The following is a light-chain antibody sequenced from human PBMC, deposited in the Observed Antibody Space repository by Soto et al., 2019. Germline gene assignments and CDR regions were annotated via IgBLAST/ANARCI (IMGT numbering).Light chain of an antibody. Sequence: QSVLTQPASVSGSPGQSITISCTGTSSDVGGYNYVSWYQQHPGKAPKLMIYDVINRPSGVSRRFSGSKSGNTASLTISGLQAEDEANYYCSSYTSSCTVVFGGGTKLTVL. CDR2: DVI. CDR3: SSYTSSCTVV. V-gene: IGLV2-14*01. J-gene: IGLJ2*01. CDR1: SSDVGGYNY.